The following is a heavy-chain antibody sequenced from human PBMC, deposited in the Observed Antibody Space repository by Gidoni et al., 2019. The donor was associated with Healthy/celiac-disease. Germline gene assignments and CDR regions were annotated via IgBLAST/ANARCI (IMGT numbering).Heavy chain of an antibody. D-gene: IGHD2-15*01. CDR1: GGTFSSYA. J-gene: IGHJ5*02. V-gene: IGHV1-69*01. CDR3: ARTYCSGGSCSVYNWFDP. CDR2: IIPIFGTA. Sequence: QVQLVQSGAEVKKPGSSVKVSCKASGGTFSSYAIRWVRQAPGQGLEWMGGIIPIFGTANYAQKFQGRVTITADESTSTAYMELSSLRSEDTAVYYCARTYCSGGSCSVYNWFDPWGQGTLVTVSS.